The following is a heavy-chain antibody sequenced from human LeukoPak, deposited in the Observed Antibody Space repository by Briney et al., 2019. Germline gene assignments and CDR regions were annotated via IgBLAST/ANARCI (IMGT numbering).Heavy chain of an antibody. CDR3: AREAYYDILTGYSPHFDY. CDR1: GYTFTSYG. D-gene: IGHD3-9*01. J-gene: IGHJ4*02. V-gene: IGHV1-18*01. Sequence: ASVKVSCKASGYTFTSYGISWVRQAPGQGLEWMGWISAYNGNTNYAQKLQGRVTMTTDTSTSTAYMELRSLRSDDAAVYYCAREAYYDILTGYSPHFDYWGQGTLVTVSS. CDR2: ISAYNGNT.